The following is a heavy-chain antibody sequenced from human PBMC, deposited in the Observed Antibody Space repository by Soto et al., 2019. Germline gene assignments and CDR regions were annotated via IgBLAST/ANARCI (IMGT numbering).Heavy chain of an antibody. D-gene: IGHD5-12*01. Sequence: QSGGSLRLSCAASGFTFSSYGMHWVRQAPGKGLEWVAVIWYDGSNKYYADSVKGRFTISRDNSKNTLYLQMNSLRAEDTAVYYCARDAGRWLQFQEGAFDIWGQGTMVTVSS. CDR2: IWYDGSNK. CDR1: GFTFSSYG. J-gene: IGHJ3*02. V-gene: IGHV3-33*01. CDR3: ARDAGRWLQFQEGAFDI.